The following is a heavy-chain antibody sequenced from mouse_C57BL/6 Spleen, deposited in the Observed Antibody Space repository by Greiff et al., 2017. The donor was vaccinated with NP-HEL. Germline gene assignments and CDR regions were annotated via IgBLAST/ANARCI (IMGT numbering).Heavy chain of an antibody. J-gene: IGHJ1*03. CDR1: GYTFTSYW. CDR2: IHPNSGST. Sequence: VQLQQPGAELVKPGASVKLSCKASGYTFTSYWMHWVKQRPGQGLEWIGMIHPNSGSTNYNEKFKSKATLAVDKSSSTAYMQLSSLTSEDSAVYYCARGDSDWYFDVWGTGTTVTVSS. V-gene: IGHV1-64*01. CDR3: ARGDSDWYFDV.